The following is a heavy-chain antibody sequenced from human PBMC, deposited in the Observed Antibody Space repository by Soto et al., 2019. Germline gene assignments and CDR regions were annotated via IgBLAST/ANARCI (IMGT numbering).Heavy chain of an antibody. V-gene: IGHV3-15*07. CDR3: TTGSVEGV. CDR2: IKRKIDGEAT. Sequence: EVQLVESGGGLVKPGGSLRLSCADSDFSFSDAWMNWVRQAPGKGLEWVGRIKRKIDGEATDYAGPVKGRFTVFRDDSKSALYLQMNSLKGVVTAVYHCTTGSVEGVWGQGTTVTVS. CDR1: DFSFSDAW. J-gene: IGHJ6*02. D-gene: IGHD2-15*01.